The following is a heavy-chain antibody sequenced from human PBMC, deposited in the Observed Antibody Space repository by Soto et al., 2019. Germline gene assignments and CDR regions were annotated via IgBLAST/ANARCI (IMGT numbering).Heavy chain of an antibody. D-gene: IGHD3-22*01. V-gene: IGHV4-4*03. CDR1: GGSISRSAK. CDR2: IYHSGST. CDR3: ARLLYDRRGYYYFDY. Sequence: QEKRSHSGAGAGGSISRSAKCRCGRQPPGKGLEWIGEIYHSGSTNYNPSLKSRVTISVDKSKNQFSLKLSSVTAADTAVYYCARLLYDRRGYYYFDYWGRGTLVT. J-gene: IGHJ4*02.